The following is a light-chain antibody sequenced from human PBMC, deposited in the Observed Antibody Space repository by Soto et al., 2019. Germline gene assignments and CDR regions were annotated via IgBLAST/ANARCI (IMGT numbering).Light chain of an antibody. CDR1: QAIRND. Sequence: IQMTQSPSSLSASVGDRVTITCRASQAIRNDVGWYQHKPGQAPKRLIYAAYNLQSGVPSRFIGSGSGTEFTLTISSLQPEDFATYYCLQHNSYPRTFGRGTKGEIK. V-gene: IGKV1-17*01. CDR2: AAY. J-gene: IGKJ1*01. CDR3: LQHNSYPRT.